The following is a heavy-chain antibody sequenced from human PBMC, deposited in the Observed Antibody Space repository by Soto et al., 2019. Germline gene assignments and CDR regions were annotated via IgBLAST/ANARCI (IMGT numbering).Heavy chain of an antibody. CDR2: ISAYNGNT. CDR1: GYTFTSYG. D-gene: IGHD2-21*01. Sequence: APVKVSCKASGYTFTSYGISWVRQAPGQGLEWMGWISAYNGNTNYAQKLQGRVTMTTDTSTSTAYMERRSPRSDDPAAYSCGRGSCGGDASTYYYLYNMAVWGKGTRVTVSS. V-gene: IGHV1-18*01. CDR3: GRGSCGGDASTYYYLYNMAV. J-gene: IGHJ6*03.